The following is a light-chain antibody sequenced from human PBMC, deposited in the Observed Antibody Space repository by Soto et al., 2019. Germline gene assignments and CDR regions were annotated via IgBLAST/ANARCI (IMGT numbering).Light chain of an antibody. CDR2: AAS. Sequence: DIEMTQSPSSVSASVGDTVTITCRASRDVRDWLAWYQQRPGTAPKVLIYAASTLQSGFPSRCSGSGSGTLFTLTISSLQPEDFATYYCQQANSFPLTFGGGTKVEIK. V-gene: IGKV1-12*01. CDR3: QQANSFPLT. J-gene: IGKJ4*02. CDR1: RDVRDW.